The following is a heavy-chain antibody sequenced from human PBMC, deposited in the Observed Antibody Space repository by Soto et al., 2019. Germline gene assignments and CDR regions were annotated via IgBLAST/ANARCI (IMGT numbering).Heavy chain of an antibody. CDR3: ARGAQQLVWDNWFDP. CDR2: IIPIFGTA. J-gene: IGHJ5*02. CDR1: GGTFSSYA. D-gene: IGHD6-13*01. Sequence: VSCKASGGTFSSYAISWVRQAPGQGLEWMGGIIPIFGTANYAQKFQGRVTITADKSTSTAYMELSSLRSEDTAVYYCARGAQQLVWDNWFDPWGQGTLVTVSS. V-gene: IGHV1-69*06.